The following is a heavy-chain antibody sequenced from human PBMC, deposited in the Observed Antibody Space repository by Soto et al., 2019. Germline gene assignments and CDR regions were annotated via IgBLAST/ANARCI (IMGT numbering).Heavy chain of an antibody. V-gene: IGHV3-53*01. CDR3: ARERSLRFGVLPPNTFDV. Sequence: EVQLVESGGGLIQPGGSLRLACAASGFTVSDNYMNWVRQAPGKGLEWVSVINSGGARKYADSVRGRFTISRDNSKNTRYQKTNSLIAEDTAVYYCARERSLRFGVLPPNTFDVWGQGTMVTVSS. J-gene: IGHJ3*01. CDR2: INSGGAR. D-gene: IGHD3-10*01. CDR1: GFTVSDNY.